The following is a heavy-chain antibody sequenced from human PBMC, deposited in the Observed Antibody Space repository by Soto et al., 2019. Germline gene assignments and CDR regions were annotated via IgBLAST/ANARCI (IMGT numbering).Heavy chain of an antibody. J-gene: IGHJ3*02. CDR2: INSSGST. CDR3: ARIRARFSRSAFDI. CDR1: AGSFTTYY. Sequence: QVQLQQWGAGLLKPSETLSLTCAVYAGSFTTYYWSWIRQPPGKGREWIGEINSSGSTNYNPSLTSRLTISVDTSKNQSSRRLTSVTAAYTAVYYCARIRARFSRSAFDIWGQGTMVTVSS. D-gene: IGHD3-10*01. V-gene: IGHV4-34*01.